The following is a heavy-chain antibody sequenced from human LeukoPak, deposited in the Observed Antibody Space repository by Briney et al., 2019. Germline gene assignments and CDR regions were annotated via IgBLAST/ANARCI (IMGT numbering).Heavy chain of an antibody. J-gene: IGHJ5*02. V-gene: IGHV3-21*01. CDR1: GFTFSTYS. Sequence: GGSLRLSCAASGFTFSTYSMNWVRQAPGKGLEWVSSITPSSSYIYYADSVRGRVTISRDNAKNSLYLQMNSLRAEDTAVYYCAREINQNYYDSSGYYSYNWFDPWGQGTLVTVSS. D-gene: IGHD3-22*01. CDR2: ITPSSSYI. CDR3: AREINQNYYDSSGYYSYNWFDP.